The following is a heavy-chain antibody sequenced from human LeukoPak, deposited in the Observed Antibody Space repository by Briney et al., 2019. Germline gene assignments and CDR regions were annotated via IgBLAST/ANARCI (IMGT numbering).Heavy chain of an antibody. CDR2: IYTSGST. V-gene: IGHV4-4*07. Sequence: PSETLSLTCTVSGGSISSYYWSWIRQPAGKGLEWIGRIYTSGSTNYNPSLKSRVTMSVDTSKNQFSLKLSSVTAADTAVYYCARGYCSSTSCYGPNWFDPWGQGTLVTVSS. J-gene: IGHJ5*02. D-gene: IGHD2-2*01. CDR3: ARGYCSSTSCYGPNWFDP. CDR1: GGSISSYY.